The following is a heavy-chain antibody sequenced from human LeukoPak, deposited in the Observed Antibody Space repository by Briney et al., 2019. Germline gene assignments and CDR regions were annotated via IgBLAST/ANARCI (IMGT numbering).Heavy chain of an antibody. Sequence: GGSLRLSCAASGFTVSSNYMSWVRQAPGKGLEWVSVIYSGGSTYYADSVKGRFTISRDNSKNTLYLRMNSLRAEDTAVYYCASELGYCSGGSCYPVDYWGQGTLVTVSS. D-gene: IGHD2-15*01. CDR3: ASELGYCSGGSCYPVDY. V-gene: IGHV3-66*02. CDR2: IYSGGST. J-gene: IGHJ4*02. CDR1: GFTVSSNY.